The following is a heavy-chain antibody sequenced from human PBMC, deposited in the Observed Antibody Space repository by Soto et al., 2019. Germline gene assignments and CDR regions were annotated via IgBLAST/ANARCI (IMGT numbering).Heavy chain of an antibody. D-gene: IGHD5-12*01. CDR1: GGSISSSSYY. Sequence: QLQLQESGPGLVKPSETLSLTCTVSGGSISSSSYYWGWIRQPPGKGLEWIGSIYYSGSTYYNPSLKSRVTISVDTSKNQFSLKLSSVTAADTAVYYCARHEGSGYDYYYYGMDVWGQGTTVTVSS. CDR2: IYYSGST. J-gene: IGHJ6*02. CDR3: ARHEGSGYDYYYYGMDV. V-gene: IGHV4-39*01.